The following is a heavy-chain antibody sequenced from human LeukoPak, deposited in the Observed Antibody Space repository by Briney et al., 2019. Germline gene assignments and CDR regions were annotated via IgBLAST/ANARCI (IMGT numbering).Heavy chain of an antibody. J-gene: IGHJ4*02. Sequence: PGGSLRLSCAASGFTFSQTWMTWVRQAPGKGLEWVGQIQSKTDGGTADYAAPVKGRFTISRDDSKSTLYLQMNSLKTDDTAVYFCATNDHDDYIPDSWGQGTLVTVSS. V-gene: IGHV3-15*01. CDR2: IQSKTDGGTA. CDR3: ATNDHDDYIPDS. D-gene: IGHD4-17*01. CDR1: GFTFSQTW.